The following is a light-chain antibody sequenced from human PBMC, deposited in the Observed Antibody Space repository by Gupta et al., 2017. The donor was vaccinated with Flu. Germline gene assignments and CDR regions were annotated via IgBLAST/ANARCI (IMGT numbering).Light chain of an antibody. CDR1: QGISSW. CDR2: AAS. Sequence: GERVTLTCRASQGISSWLAWYQQKPGKAPKLLIYAASSLPSGVPARFSGSGSGTDFTLTISSLEPEDFAAYYCQQPNSFPCTFGQGTKVEIK. V-gene: IGKV1D-12*01. J-gene: IGKJ1*01. CDR3: QQPNSFPCT.